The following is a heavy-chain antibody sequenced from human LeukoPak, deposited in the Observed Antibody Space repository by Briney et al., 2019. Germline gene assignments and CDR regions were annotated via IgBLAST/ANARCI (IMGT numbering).Heavy chain of an antibody. Sequence: PSETLSLTCTVSGGSISGSNYYWGWIRQPPGKGLEWIVSIYYSGSTYYNPSLKSRVSMSVDTSKNQFSLKLSSVTAADTAVYYCARRMATTKPLDYWGQGTPGHRLL. CDR1: GGSISGSNYY. V-gene: IGHV4-39*01. CDR2: IYYSGST. CDR3: ARRMATTKPLDY. D-gene: IGHD5-24*01. J-gene: IGHJ4*02.